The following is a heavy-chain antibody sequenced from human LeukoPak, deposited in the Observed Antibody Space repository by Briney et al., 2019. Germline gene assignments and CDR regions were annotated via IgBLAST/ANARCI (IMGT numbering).Heavy chain of an antibody. D-gene: IGHD7-27*01. CDR3: ARANWGIMSAFDI. Sequence: PSETLSLTCTVSGGSISSGSYYWSWIRQPPGKGLEWIGYIYYSGSTNYNPSLKSRVTISVDTSKNQFSLKLSSVTAADTAVYYCARANWGIMSAFDIWGQGTMVTVSS. CDR1: GGSISSGSYY. J-gene: IGHJ3*02. CDR2: IYYSGST. V-gene: IGHV4-61*01.